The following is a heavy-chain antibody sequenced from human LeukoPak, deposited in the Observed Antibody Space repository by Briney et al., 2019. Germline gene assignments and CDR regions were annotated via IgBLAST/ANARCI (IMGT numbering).Heavy chain of an antibody. CDR3: ARHGSTMVRGVITPHYYYYMDV. D-gene: IGHD3-10*01. J-gene: IGHJ6*03. CDR2: INHSGST. CDR1: GGSFSGYY. Sequence: KPSETLSLTCAVYGGSFSGYYWSWIRQPPGKGLEWIGEINHSGSTNYNPSLKSRVTISVDTSKNHFSLKLSSVTAADTAVYYCARHGSTMVRGVITPHYYYYMDVWGKGTTVTISS. V-gene: IGHV4-34*01.